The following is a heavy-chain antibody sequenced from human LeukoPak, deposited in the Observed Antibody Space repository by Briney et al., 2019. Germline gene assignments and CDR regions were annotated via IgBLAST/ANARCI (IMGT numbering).Heavy chain of an antibody. D-gene: IGHD1-1*01. V-gene: IGHV3-23*01. CDR3: AKSRSGSANWALRIFDN. CDR1: GFAFGSEA. Sequence: GGYQRLSCAVSGFAFGSEAMSWVRQSPARGLEWVASISPGGGTTYYADYVKGRFTISRDNSNNSLFVQMNSLRVEDTAVYFCAKSRSGSANWALRIFDNWGQGTLVTVSS. CDR2: ISPGGGTT. J-gene: IGHJ4*02.